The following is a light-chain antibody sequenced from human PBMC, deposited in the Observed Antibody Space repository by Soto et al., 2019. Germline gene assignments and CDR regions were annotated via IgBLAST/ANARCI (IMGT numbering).Light chain of an antibody. J-gene: IGKJ1*01. CDR1: QSVTTY. CDR3: QHRSIWHRT. Sequence: EIVLTQAPGTLSLSPGERATLSCRASQSVTTYLGWYQQKPGQSPRRIIYDASNRATGITSRFSGSGSGTDITLNIKILKPKDFAVYYYQHRSIWHRTFGKGTKVEL. V-gene: IGKV3-11*01. CDR2: DAS.